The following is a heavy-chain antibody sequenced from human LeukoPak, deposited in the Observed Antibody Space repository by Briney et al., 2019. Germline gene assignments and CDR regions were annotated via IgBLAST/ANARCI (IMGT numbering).Heavy chain of an antibody. Sequence: KPGGSLRLSCAASGFTFSSYSMNWVRQAPGKGLEWVSSISSSSSYIYYADSVKGRFTISRDNAKNSLYLQMNSLRAEDTAVYYCARDRILCGSGSFTGDYWGQGTLVTVSS. D-gene: IGHD3-10*01. CDR2: ISSSSSYI. J-gene: IGHJ4*02. CDR3: ARDRILCGSGSFTGDY. V-gene: IGHV3-21*01. CDR1: GFTFSSYS.